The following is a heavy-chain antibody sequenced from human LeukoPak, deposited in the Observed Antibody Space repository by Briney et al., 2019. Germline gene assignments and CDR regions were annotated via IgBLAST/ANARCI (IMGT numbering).Heavy chain of an antibody. Sequence: SQTLSLTCAVSGGSISSGGYSWSWIRQPPGKRLEWIGYIYHSGSTYYNPSLKSRVTISVDRSKNQFSLKLSSVTAADTAVYYCARVGDGDYWYFDLWGRGTLVTVSS. CDR1: GGSISSGGYS. J-gene: IGHJ2*01. CDR2: IYHSGST. V-gene: IGHV4-30-2*01. D-gene: IGHD4-17*01. CDR3: ARVGDGDYWYFDL.